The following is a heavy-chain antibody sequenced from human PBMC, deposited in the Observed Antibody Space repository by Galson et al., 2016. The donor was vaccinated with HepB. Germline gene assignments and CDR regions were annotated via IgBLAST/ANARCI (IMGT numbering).Heavy chain of an antibody. J-gene: IGHJ6*02. D-gene: IGHD3-16*01. CDR3: ARYRPSYYRERAGYGLAV. CDR1: GFTFSTYW. Sequence: SLRLSCAASGFTFSTYWMTWVRQAPGKGLECVANINDDGSEKYYPDSVKGRITISRDNAENSLYLQMDSLRAEDTALYYCARYRPSYYRERAGYGLAVWGQGTTVTVSS. CDR2: INDDGSEK. V-gene: IGHV3-7*01.